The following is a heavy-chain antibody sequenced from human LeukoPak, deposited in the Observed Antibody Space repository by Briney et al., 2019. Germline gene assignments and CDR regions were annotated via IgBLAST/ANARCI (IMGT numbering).Heavy chain of an antibody. J-gene: IGHJ4*02. Sequence: GWSLRLSCAASGFTFSSYSMNWVRQAPGKGLEWVSSISSSSCYIYYADSVKGRFPISRGNAKNSLYLQMNSLRGEDTAVYYCASSPGYSWNYEVDYWGQGTLVTVSS. V-gene: IGHV3-21*01. CDR1: GFTFSSYS. D-gene: IGHD1-7*01. CDR3: ASSPGYSWNYEVDY. CDR2: ISSSSCYI.